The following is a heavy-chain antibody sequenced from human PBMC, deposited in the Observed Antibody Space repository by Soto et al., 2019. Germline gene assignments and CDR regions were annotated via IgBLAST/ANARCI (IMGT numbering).Heavy chain of an antibody. CDR1: GFTFSSYG. J-gene: IGHJ4*02. CDR2: ISYDGSNK. Sequence: GGSLRLSCAASGFTFSSYGMHWVRQAPGKGLEWVAVISYDGSNKYYADSVKGRFTISRDNSKNTLYLQMNSLRAEDTAVYYCAKVENPKYSSGWYIDYWGQGTLVTVSS. CDR3: AKVENPKYSSGWYIDY. V-gene: IGHV3-30*18. D-gene: IGHD6-19*01.